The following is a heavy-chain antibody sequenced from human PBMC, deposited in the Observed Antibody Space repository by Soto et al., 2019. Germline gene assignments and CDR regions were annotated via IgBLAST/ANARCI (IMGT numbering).Heavy chain of an antibody. CDR3: ARDLEPSEGQWLAIFDY. V-gene: IGHV1-69*01. CDR1: GGTFSSYA. CDR2: IIPIFGTA. J-gene: IGHJ4*02. D-gene: IGHD6-19*01. Sequence: QVQLVQSGAEVKKPGSSVKVSCKASGGTFSSYAISWVRQAPEQGLEWMGGIIPIFGTANYAQKFQGRVTITADESTSTAYMELSSLRSEDTAVYYCARDLEPSEGQWLAIFDYWGQGTLVTVSS.